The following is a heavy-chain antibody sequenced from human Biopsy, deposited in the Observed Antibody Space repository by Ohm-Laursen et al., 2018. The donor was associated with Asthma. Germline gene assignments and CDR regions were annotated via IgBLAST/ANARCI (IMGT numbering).Heavy chain of an antibody. D-gene: IGHD1-14*01. Sequence: SLRLSCTASGFNLNKYTLSRVRQAPGQGLAWLSTISYDGKFKYFADSVKGRFTISRDYSKNTLYLQMNSLRLEDTGVYFCPRDAGMNLAPGHWSFDLWGRGTLLTVSS. CDR2: ISYDGKFK. J-gene: IGHJ2*01. CDR1: GFNLNKYT. V-gene: IGHV3-30*04. CDR3: PRDAGMNLAPGHWSFDL.